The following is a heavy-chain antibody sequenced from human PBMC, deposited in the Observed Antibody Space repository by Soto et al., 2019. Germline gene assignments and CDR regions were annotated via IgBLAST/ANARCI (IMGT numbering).Heavy chain of an antibody. V-gene: IGHV3-33*01. CDR2: IWYDGSNK. CDR3: ARDLPVAAHLNGMDV. CDR1: GFTFSSYG. Sequence: VGSLRLSCAASGFTFSSYGMLWVRQAPGKGLEWVAVIWYDGSNKYYADSVKGRFTISRDNSKNTLYLQMNSLRAEDTAVYYCARDLPVAAHLNGMDVWGQGTTVTVSS. D-gene: IGHD6-6*01. J-gene: IGHJ6*02.